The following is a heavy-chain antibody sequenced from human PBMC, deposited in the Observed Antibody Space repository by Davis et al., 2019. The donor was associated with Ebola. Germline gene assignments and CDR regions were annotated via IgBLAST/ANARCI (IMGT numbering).Heavy chain of an antibody. CDR3: ARSSIAARPGYYYGMDV. V-gene: IGHV3-48*04. CDR1: GFTFSSYS. CDR2: ISSSSSTI. Sequence: GESLKISCAASGFTFSSYSMNWVRQAPGKGLEWVSYISSSSSTIYYADSVKGRFTISRDNAKNSLYLQMNSLRAKDTAVYYCARSSIAARPGYYYGMDVWGQGTTVTVSS. D-gene: IGHD6-6*01. J-gene: IGHJ6*02.